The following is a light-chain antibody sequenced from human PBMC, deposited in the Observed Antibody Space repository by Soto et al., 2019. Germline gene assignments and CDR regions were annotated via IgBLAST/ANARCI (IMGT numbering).Light chain of an antibody. J-gene: IGKJ2*01. CDR2: GAS. CDR3: HQYGYSPNT. V-gene: IGKV3-20*01. CDR1: RSVSSRY. Sequence: EIVLTQSPGTLSLSPGERVTLSCRASRSVSSRYLAWYQQKPGQAPRLLIYGASSRATGIPDRFSGSGSGKDFTLTISRLEPEDFAVYHCHQYGYSPNTFGQGTKLEIK.